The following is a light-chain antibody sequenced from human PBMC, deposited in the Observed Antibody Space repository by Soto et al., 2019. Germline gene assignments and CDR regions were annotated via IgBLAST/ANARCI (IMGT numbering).Light chain of an antibody. CDR1: SSDVGGYNY. Sequence: QSVLTQPASVSGSPGQSITISCTGTSSDVGGYNYVSWYQQHPGKAPKLIIYDVTNRPSGVSYRFSGSKSGNTASLTIAGLQAEDEADYYCSSYTSSSTYVFGTGTKLTVL. CDR2: DVT. J-gene: IGLJ1*01. V-gene: IGLV2-14*03. CDR3: SSYTSSSTYV.